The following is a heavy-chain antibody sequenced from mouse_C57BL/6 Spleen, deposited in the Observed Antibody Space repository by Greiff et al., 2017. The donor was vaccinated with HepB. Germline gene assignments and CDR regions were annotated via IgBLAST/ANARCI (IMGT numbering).Heavy chain of an antibody. V-gene: IGHV1-82*01. CDR1: GYAFSSSW. CDR2: IYPGDGDT. Sequence: VKLQESGPELVKPGASVKISCKASGYAFSSSWMNWVKQRPGKGLEWIGRIYPGDGDTNYNGKFKGKATLTADKSSSTAYMQLSSLTSEDSAVYFCANYYDYVWGQGTTLTVSS. J-gene: IGHJ2*01. D-gene: IGHD2-4*01. CDR3: ANYYDYV.